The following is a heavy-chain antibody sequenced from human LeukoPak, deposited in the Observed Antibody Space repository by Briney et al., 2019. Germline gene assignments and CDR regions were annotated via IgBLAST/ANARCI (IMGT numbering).Heavy chain of an antibody. Sequence: GGSLRLSCAASGFTFSNYWLTWVRQAPGKGLEWVANIGQDGGEKYYVDSVKGRFTISRDKARNSLYPQMNSLRVEDTAVYYCARDHRYAFDNWGHGTLVTVSS. CDR2: IGQDGGEK. CDR3: ARDHRYAFDN. D-gene: IGHD5-12*01. J-gene: IGHJ4*01. CDR1: GFTFSNYW. V-gene: IGHV3-7*01.